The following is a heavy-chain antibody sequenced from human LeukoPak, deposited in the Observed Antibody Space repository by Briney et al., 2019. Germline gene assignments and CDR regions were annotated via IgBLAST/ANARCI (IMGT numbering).Heavy chain of an antibody. V-gene: IGHV3-74*01. Sequence: GGSLRLSCAVSGFTFSSYWMHWVRRAPGKGLVWVSRIDRDGSRINYADSVKGRFSISRDNGKNTLFLQMSSLRAEDAAVYYCVRGNDYGGPHYWGQGTLVTVSS. J-gene: IGHJ4*02. CDR3: VRGNDYGGPHY. CDR2: IDRDGSRI. CDR1: GFTFSSYW. D-gene: IGHD4-23*01.